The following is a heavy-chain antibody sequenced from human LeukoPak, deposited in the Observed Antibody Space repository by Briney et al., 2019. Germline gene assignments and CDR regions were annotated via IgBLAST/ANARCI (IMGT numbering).Heavy chain of an antibody. CDR3: VKVSGYYDSSGYYAYDY. D-gene: IGHD3-22*01. CDR2: ISGSGGST. CDR1: GFTFSSYA. Sequence: GGSLRLSCAASGFTFSSYAMSWVRQAPGKGLEWVSAISGSGGSTYYADSVKGRFTISRDNSKNTLYLQMNSLRAEDAAVYYCVKVSGYYDSSGYYAYDYWGQGTLVTVSS. J-gene: IGHJ4*02. V-gene: IGHV3-23*01.